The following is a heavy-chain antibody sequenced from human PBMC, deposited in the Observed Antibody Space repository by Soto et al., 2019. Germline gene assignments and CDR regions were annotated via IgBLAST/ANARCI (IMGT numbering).Heavy chain of an antibody. CDR1: GGTFSSYA. Sequence: AVKVSCKASGGTFSSYAISWVRQAPGQGLEWMGGIIPIFGTANYAQKFQGRVTITADESTSTAYMELSSLRSEDTAVYSSARVIGMNFYDSSGQLDYWGQGTLVTVSS. D-gene: IGHD3-22*01. CDR2: IIPIFGTA. J-gene: IGHJ4*02. CDR3: ARVIGMNFYDSSGQLDY. V-gene: IGHV1-69*13.